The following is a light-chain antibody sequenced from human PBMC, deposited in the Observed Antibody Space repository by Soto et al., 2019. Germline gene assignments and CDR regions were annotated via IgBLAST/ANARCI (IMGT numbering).Light chain of an antibody. V-gene: IGLV2-14*01. CDR1: SSDVGGYNF. CDR3: SSYTSTNTPV. Sequence: QSALTQPASVSGSPGQSITISCTGTSSDVGGYNFVSWYQHHPGKAPKLLISDVSHRPAGVSNRFSGSKSGNTASLTISGLQAEDEADYYCSSYTSTNTPVFGGGTKVTVL. CDR2: DVS. J-gene: IGLJ2*01.